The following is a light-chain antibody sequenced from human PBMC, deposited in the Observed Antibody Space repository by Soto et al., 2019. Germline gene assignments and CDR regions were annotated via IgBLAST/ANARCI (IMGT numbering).Light chain of an antibody. V-gene: IGLV1-40*01. J-gene: IGLJ3*02. CDR2: GNA. CDR1: SSNIGAGYD. CDR3: QSYDSSLSGSWV. Sequence: QPVLTQPPSVSGALGQGVTISCTGSSSNIGAGYDVHWYQQLPGTSPKLLIFGNANRPSGVPDRFSGSKSGTSASLAIAGLQAEDEADYYCQSYDSSLSGSWVFGGGTKVTVL.